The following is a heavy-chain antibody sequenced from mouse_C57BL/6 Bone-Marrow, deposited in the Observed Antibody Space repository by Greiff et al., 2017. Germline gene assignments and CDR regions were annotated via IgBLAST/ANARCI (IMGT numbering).Heavy chain of an antibody. D-gene: IGHD2-14*01. CDR3: ARCERVLPRYAVDY. Sequence: VQGVESGAELARPGASVKLSCKASGYTFTSYGISWVKQRTGQGLEWIGEIYPRSGNTYYNAKFKGKATLTADKSSSTAYMALRSLTSEDSAGYCGARCERVLPRYAVDYWGKGTSVTVPS. CDR1: GYTFTSYG. J-gene: IGHJ4*01. V-gene: IGHV1-81*01. CDR2: IYPRSGNT.